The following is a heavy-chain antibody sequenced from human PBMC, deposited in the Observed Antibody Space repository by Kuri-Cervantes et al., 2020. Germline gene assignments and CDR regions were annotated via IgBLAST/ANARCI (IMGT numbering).Heavy chain of an antibody. CDR2: INHSGST. J-gene: IGHJ4*02. Sequence: GSLRLSCAVYGGSFSGYYWSWIRQPPGKGLEWIGEINHSGSTNYNPSLKSRVTISVDTSKNQFSLKLNSVTAADTAVYYCARVVEAYFDYRGQGTLVTVSS. D-gene: IGHD6-6*01. V-gene: IGHV4-34*01. CDR1: GGSFSGYY. CDR3: ARVVEAYFDY.